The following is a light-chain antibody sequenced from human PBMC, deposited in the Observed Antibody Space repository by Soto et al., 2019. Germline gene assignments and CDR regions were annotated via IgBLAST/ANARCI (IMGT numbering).Light chain of an antibody. CDR1: QSVSSY. J-gene: IGKJ5*01. V-gene: IGKV3-11*01. CDR2: DAS. Sequence: EIVLTQSPATLSLSPGERATLSCRASQSVSSYLAWYQQKPGQAPRLLIYDASNRATGIPARFSGSGSGTDFTLTISSLEPEDFAVYYCQQRSNWPPTFGPGTGMAIK. CDR3: QQRSNWPPT.